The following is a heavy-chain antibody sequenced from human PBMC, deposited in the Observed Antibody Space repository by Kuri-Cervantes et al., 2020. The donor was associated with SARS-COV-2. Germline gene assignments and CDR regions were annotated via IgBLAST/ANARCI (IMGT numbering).Heavy chain of an antibody. J-gene: IGHJ2*01. CDR1: GFTFSSYA. Sequence: GGSLRLSCAASGFTFSSYAMSWVRQAPGKGLEWVSAISGSGGSTYYADSVKGRFTISRDNSKNTLYLQMNSPRAEDTAVYYCVRSYGSSYWYFDLWGRGTLVTDSS. D-gene: IGHD5-18*01. CDR3: VRSYGSSYWYFDL. V-gene: IGHV3-23*01. CDR2: ISGSGGST.